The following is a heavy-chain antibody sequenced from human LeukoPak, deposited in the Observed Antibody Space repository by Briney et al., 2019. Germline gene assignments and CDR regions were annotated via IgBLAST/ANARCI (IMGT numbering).Heavy chain of an antibody. D-gene: IGHD2-21*02. Sequence: SGPVLVKPTETLTLTCTVSGFSLSNARMGVSWIRQPPGKALEWLAPIFSNDEKSYSTSLKSRLTISKDTSKNQVVLTMTNMDPVDTATYCCARIRCVGDCYPDYWGQGTLVTVAS. CDR2: IFSNDEK. CDR3: ARIRCVGDCYPDY. J-gene: IGHJ4*02. V-gene: IGHV2-26*01. CDR1: GFSLSNARMG.